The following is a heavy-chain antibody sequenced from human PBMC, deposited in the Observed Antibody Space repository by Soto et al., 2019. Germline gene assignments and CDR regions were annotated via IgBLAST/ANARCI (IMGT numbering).Heavy chain of an antibody. D-gene: IGHD3-3*01. Sequence: SETLSLTCTVSGASISSYNWGWIRQPPGRGLEWIGYIYYSGTTTYNPSLKSRVTISAGTSRNQFSLKLNSVTAADTAVYYCASSPPSYYTSSYYFDYWGLGTLVTVSS. V-gene: IGHV4-59*01. CDR1: GASISSYN. J-gene: IGHJ4*02. CDR2: IYYSGTT. CDR3: ASSPPSYYTSSYYFDY.